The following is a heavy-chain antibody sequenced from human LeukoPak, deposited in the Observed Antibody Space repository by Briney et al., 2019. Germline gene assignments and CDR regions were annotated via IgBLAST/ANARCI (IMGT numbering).Heavy chain of an antibody. J-gene: IGHJ6*02. CDR1: GGTFSGYA. D-gene: IGHD6-13*01. CDR3: ARGGIAAAGNYYYYGMDV. CDR2: IIPILGIA. Sequence: GASVKVSCKASGGTFSGYAISWVRQAPGQGLEWMGRIIPILGIANYAQKFQGRVTITADKSTSTAYMELSSLRSEDTAVYYCARGGIAAAGNYYYYGMDVWGQGTTVTVSS. V-gene: IGHV1-69*04.